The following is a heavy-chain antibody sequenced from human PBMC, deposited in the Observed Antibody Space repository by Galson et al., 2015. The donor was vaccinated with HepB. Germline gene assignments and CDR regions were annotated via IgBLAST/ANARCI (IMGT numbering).Heavy chain of an antibody. J-gene: IGHJ6*02. Sequence: SLRLSCATSGFTFPHYGMHWVRQPPGKGLEWVSGISWDNGVLGYADSVKGRFTISRDNAKKSLYLQMNNLRPDDTALYYCGKGYYDSSAYHGIDVWGQGTTVIVSS. V-gene: IGHV3-9*01. CDR3: GKGYYDSSAYHGIDV. CDR2: ISWDNGVL. CDR1: GFTFPHYG. D-gene: IGHD3-22*01.